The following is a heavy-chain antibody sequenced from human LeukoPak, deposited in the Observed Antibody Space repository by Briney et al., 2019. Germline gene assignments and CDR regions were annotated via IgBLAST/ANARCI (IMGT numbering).Heavy chain of an antibody. D-gene: IGHD1-26*01. CDR1: GFTFSNFG. V-gene: IGHV3-30*03. CDR2: ISYDGSNE. J-gene: IGHJ5*02. CDR3: VRGSVGDNNWFDP. Sequence: GGSLRLSCAASGFTFSNFGMHWVRQAPGKGLEWLAVISYDGSNEYHADSVKGRFTISRDNAKNSLYLQMNSLRPEDTAVYYCVRGSVGDNNWFDPWGQGTLVTVSS.